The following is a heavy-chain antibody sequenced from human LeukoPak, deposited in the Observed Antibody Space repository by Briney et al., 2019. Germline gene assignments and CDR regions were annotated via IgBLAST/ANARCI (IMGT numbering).Heavy chain of an antibody. CDR1: GYTITGYY. V-gene: IGHV1-2*02. CDR3: ARSSWYLGGYYMDV. D-gene: IGHD6-13*01. Sequence: PRASVKVSCKASGYTITGYYMHWVRQAPGQGLEWTGWINPNSGGTNYAQKFQGRVTMTRDTSISTAYMELSRLRSDDTAVYYCARSSWYLGGYYMDVWGKGTTVTISS. CDR2: INPNSGGT. J-gene: IGHJ6*03.